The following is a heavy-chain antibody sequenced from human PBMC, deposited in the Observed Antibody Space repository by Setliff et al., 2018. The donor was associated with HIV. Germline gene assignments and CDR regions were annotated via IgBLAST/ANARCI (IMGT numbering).Heavy chain of an antibody. CDR2: ISSYNDNT. Sequence: ASVKVSCKASGYSFTNYGISWVRQAPGQGLEWMGWISSYNDNTNYALNLQGRVTMTTDTFTSTAYMELRSLRSDDTAVYYCARDDVGYCSGGSCYHLFDTFDIWGQGTVVTVSS. J-gene: IGHJ3*02. D-gene: IGHD2-15*01. CDR1: GYSFTNYG. CDR3: ARDDVGYCSGGSCYHLFDTFDI. V-gene: IGHV1-18*01.